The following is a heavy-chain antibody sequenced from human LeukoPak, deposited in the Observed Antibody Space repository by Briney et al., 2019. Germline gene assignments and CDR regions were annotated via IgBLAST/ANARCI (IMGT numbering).Heavy chain of an antibody. J-gene: IGHJ4*02. V-gene: IGHV3-48*01. D-gene: IGHD1-1*01. CDR2: ISIISTTI. CDR3: ARTYERELDY. Sequence: PGGSLRLSCAASGFTFSRYHMNWVRQAPGKGLEWVSYISIISTTIYYADSVQGRFTISRDDSKNSVYLQMNGLRTEDTAIYYCARTYERELDYWGQGTPVTVSS. CDR1: GFTFSRYH.